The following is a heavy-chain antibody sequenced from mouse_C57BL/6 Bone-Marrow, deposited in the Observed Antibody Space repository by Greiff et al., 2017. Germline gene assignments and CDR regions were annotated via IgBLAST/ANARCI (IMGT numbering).Heavy chain of an antibody. V-gene: IGHV1-54*01. CDR3: AGKGDYFAY. CDR2: INPGSGGT. CDR1: GHAFTNYL. J-gene: IGHJ2*01. Sequence: VQVVESGAELVRPGTSVKMSCKASGHAFTNYLIGWVKQRPGQGLEWIGVINPGSGGTNYNEKFKGKATLTADKSSSTAYMQLSSLTSEDSAVYFYAGKGDYFAYWGKGTTLTVSS.